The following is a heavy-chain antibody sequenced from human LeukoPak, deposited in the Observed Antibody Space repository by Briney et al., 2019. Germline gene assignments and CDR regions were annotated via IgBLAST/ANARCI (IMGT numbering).Heavy chain of an antibody. D-gene: IGHD2-2*01. CDR1: GGSFSGYY. CDR3: ARGHLGYCSSTSCYGYYFDY. Sequence: PSETLSLTCAVYGGSFSGYYWSWIRQPPGKGLEWIREINHSGSTNYNPSLKSRVTISVDTSKNQFSLKLSSVTAADTAVYYCARGHLGYCSSTSCYGYYFDYWGQGTLVTVSS. V-gene: IGHV4-34*01. J-gene: IGHJ4*02. CDR2: INHSGST.